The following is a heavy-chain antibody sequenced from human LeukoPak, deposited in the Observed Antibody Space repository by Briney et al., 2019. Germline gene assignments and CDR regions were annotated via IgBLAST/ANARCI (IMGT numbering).Heavy chain of an antibody. J-gene: IGHJ4*02. D-gene: IGHD2-15*01. CDR2: INQDSSEK. Sequence: GGSLRLSCAASGFTFSSYGMHWVRQAPGKGLEWVANINQDSSEKYYVDSVKGRFTISRDNAKNSLYLQLNTLRPEDTAVYYCVQGWRDNWDQGTLVTVSS. CDR1: GFTFSSYG. V-gene: IGHV3-7*01. CDR3: VQGWRDN.